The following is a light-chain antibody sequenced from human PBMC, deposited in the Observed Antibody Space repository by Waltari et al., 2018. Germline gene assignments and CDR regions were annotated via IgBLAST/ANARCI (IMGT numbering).Light chain of an antibody. V-gene: IGKV1-8*01. J-gene: IGKJ3*01. Sequence: IRITQSPSSLSASTGDRVTITCRASQGISSYLAWYQQKPGKAPKLLIYAASTLQSGVPSRFSGSGSGTDFTLTISCLQSEDFATYYCQQYYSYPLTFGPGTKVDIK. CDR2: AAS. CDR3: QQYYSYPLT. CDR1: QGISSY.